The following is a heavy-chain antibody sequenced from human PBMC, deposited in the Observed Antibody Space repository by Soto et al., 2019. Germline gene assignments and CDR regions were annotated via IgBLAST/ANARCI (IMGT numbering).Heavy chain of an antibody. D-gene: IGHD3-10*01. V-gene: IGHV2-26*01. Sequence: QVTLKESGPVLVKPTETLTLTCTVSGFSLSNARMGVSWISQPPGKALEWLAHIFSNDEKSYSTSLKSRLTISKDTSKSQVVLTMTNMDPVDTATYYCARIRRGVIYYYYGMDVWGQGTTVTVSS. CDR3: ARIRRGVIYYYYGMDV. CDR1: GFSLSNARMG. J-gene: IGHJ6*02. CDR2: IFSNDEK.